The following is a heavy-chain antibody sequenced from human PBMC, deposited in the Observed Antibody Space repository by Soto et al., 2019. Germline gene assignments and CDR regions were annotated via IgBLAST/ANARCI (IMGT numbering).Heavy chain of an antibody. J-gene: IGHJ4*02. CDR2: ISGSDGKT. CDR3: PTWSSLHY. CDR1: GFSFASFA. V-gene: IGHV3-23*01. Sequence: GGSLRLSCTTSGFSFASFAMTWVRQAPAKGLEWVATISGSDGKTYYADSVKGRFSISRDTSRNTLYLQMNSLRPDDTAIYYFPTWSSLHYRGQATWVTVSS. D-gene: IGHD3-10*01.